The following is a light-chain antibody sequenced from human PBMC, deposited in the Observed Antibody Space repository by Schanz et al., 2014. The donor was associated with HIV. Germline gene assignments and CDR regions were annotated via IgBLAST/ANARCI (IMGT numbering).Light chain of an antibody. CDR1: SSDVGTYDY. CDR2: DVS. J-gene: IGLJ2*01. CDR3: SSSSTNTCV. Sequence: QSALTQPASVSGSPGQSITISCTGTSSDVGTYDYVSWYQQHPGKAPKLMIYDVSYRPSGVSNRFSGSKSGNTASLTISGLQAEDEAEYFCSSSSTNTCVFGGGTKLTVL. V-gene: IGLV2-14*03.